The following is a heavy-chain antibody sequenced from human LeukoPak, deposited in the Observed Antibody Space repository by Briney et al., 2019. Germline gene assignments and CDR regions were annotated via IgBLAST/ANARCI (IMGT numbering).Heavy chain of an antibody. J-gene: IGHJ5*02. CDR2: IYYSGST. V-gene: IGHV4-59*01. D-gene: IGHD3-3*01. CDR3: ARGGRFLEWLLEFDP. CDR1: GGSISSYY. Sequence: SETLSLTCTVSGGSISSYYWSWIRQPPGKGLEWIGHIYYSGSTNYNPSLKSRVTISVDTSKNQFSLKLSSVTAADTAVYYCARGGRFLEWLLEFDPWGQGTLVTVSS.